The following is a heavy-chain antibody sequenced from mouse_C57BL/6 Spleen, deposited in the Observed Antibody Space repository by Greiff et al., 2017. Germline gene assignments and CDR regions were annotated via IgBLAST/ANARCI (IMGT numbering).Heavy chain of an antibody. CDR2: IYPGDGDT. Sequence: QVQLQQSGAELVKPGASVKISCKASGYAFSSYWMNWVKQRPGKGLAWIGQIYPGDGDTNYNGKFKGKATLTADNSSSTAYMQLSSLTSEDSAVYFCARGGPYYYGSSDWYFDVWGTGTTVTVSS. CDR1: GYAFSSYW. J-gene: IGHJ1*03. CDR3: ARGGPYYYGSSDWYFDV. V-gene: IGHV1-80*01. D-gene: IGHD1-1*01.